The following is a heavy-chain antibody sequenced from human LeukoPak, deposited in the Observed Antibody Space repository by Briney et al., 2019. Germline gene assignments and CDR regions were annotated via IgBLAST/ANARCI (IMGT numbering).Heavy chain of an antibody. CDR2: INSGGSTL. CDR1: GFTFSSYE. Sequence: GGSLRLSCAASGFTFSSYEMNWVRQAPGKGLEWVSYINSGGSTLYYADSVKGRFTISRDNAKNSLYLQMNSLRAEDTAVYYCAKIHNLGILAHFDYWGQGTLVTVSS. CDR3: AKIHNLGILAHFDY. D-gene: IGHD1-1*01. J-gene: IGHJ4*02. V-gene: IGHV3-48*03.